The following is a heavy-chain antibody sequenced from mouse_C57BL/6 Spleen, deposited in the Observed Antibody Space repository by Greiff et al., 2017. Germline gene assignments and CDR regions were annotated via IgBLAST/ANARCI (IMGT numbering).Heavy chain of an antibody. CDR3: ARDYYGRGDY. D-gene: IGHD1-1*01. CDR1: GYSFTGYY. CDR2: INPSTGGT. Sequence: VQLKQSGPELVKPGASVKISCKASGYSFTGYYMNWVKQSPEKSLEWIGEINPSTGGTTYNQKFKAKATLTVDKSSSTAYMPLKSLTSEDSAVYYCARDYYGRGDYWGQGTTLTVSS. V-gene: IGHV1-42*01. J-gene: IGHJ2*01.